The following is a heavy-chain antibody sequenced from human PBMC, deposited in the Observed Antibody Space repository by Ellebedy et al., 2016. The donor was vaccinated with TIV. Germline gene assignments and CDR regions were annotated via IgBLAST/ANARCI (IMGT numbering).Heavy chain of an antibody. CDR3: VRGGLPAAGDY. Sequence: GESLKISCAASGFTFSHYWMNWVRQAPGKGLEWVAFINPDGTKKSYVDSVKGRFTISRDNAKNSLYLQMNSLRADDTAIYYCVRGGLPAAGDYWGQGTLVTVSS. D-gene: IGHD6-13*01. CDR1: GFTFSHYW. CDR2: INPDGTKK. V-gene: IGHV3-7*04. J-gene: IGHJ4*02.